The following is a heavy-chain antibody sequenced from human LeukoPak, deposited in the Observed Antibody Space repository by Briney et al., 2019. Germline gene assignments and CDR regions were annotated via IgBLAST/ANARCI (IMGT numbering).Heavy chain of an antibody. CDR3: AKVLLPGPTYGMDV. CDR1: GFTFSSYA. Sequence: GGSLRLSCAASGFTFSSYAMSWVRQAPGKGLEWVSAISGSGGSTYYADSVKGRFTISRDNSKNTLYLQMNSLRAEDTAVYYCAKVLLPGPTYGMDVWGQGTTVTVSS. CDR2: ISGSGGST. V-gene: IGHV3-23*01. D-gene: IGHD2-15*01. J-gene: IGHJ6*02.